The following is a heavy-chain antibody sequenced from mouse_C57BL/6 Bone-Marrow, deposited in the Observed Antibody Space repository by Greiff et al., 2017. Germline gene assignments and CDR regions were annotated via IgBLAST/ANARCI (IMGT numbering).Heavy chain of an antibody. CDR2: IHPNSGST. CDR1: GYTFTSYW. CDR3: ARSVLLRWGYCFDY. Sequence: QVQLQQPGAELVKPGASVKLSCKASGYTFTSYWMHWVKQRPGQGLEWIGMIHPNSGSTNYNEKFKSKATLTVDKSSSTAYMQLSSLTSEDSAVYYCARSVLLRWGYCFDYWGQGTTLTVSS. J-gene: IGHJ2*01. V-gene: IGHV1-64*01. D-gene: IGHD1-1*01.